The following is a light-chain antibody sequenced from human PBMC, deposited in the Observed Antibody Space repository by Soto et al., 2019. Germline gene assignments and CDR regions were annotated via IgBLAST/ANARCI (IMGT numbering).Light chain of an antibody. CDR1: SRDVGGYNY. Sequence: QSALTQPPSASGSPGQSVTISCTGTSRDVGGYNYVSWYQQHPGKAPKLMIYEVSKRPSGVPDRFSGSKSGNTASLTVSGLQAEEEADYYCSSYAGSNNYVCGTGTKVTAL. CDR3: SSYAGSNNYV. J-gene: IGLJ1*01. CDR2: EVS. V-gene: IGLV2-8*01.